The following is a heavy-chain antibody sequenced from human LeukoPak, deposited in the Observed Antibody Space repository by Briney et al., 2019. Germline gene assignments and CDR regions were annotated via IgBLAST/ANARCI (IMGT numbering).Heavy chain of an antibody. CDR2: INHSGST. Sequence: TASETLSLTCAVYGGSFSGYYWSWIRQPPGKGLEWIGEINHSGSTNYNPSLKSRVTISVDTSKNQFSLKLSSVTAADTAVYYCARMRNLYCSSTSCYPDYWGQGTLVTVSS. J-gene: IGHJ4*02. D-gene: IGHD2-2*01. CDR1: GGSFSGYY. V-gene: IGHV4-34*01. CDR3: ARMRNLYCSSTSCYPDY.